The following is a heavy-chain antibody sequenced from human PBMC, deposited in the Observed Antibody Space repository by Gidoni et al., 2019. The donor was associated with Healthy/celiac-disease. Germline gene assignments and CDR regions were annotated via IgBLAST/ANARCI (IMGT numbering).Heavy chain of an antibody. V-gene: IGHV3-33*01. CDR2: IGYDGSNK. D-gene: IGHD5-18*01. J-gene: IGHJ3*02. CDR1: GFTCSSYG. Sequence: QVQLVESGGGVVHPGRSLRLSCAASGFTCSSYGMHWVRQAPGKGLEWVAVIGYDGSNKYYADSVKGRFTISRENSKNTLYLQMNSLRAEDTAVYYCARRWLDDAFDIWGQGTMVTVSS. CDR3: ARRWLDDAFDI.